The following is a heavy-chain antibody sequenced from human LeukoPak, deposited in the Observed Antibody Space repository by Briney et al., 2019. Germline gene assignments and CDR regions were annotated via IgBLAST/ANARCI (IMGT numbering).Heavy chain of an antibody. J-gene: IGHJ4*02. V-gene: IGHV3-23*01. CDR2: IIGGAGGT. CDR3: AHGSMYQLDY. D-gene: IGHD2-2*01. CDR1: GFSFSSHG. Sequence: GGSLRLSCAASGFSFSSHGMSWVRQAPGRGLEWVSGIIGGAGGTYYADSVKGRFTISRDNAKNTLYLQMNSLRAEDTAVYYCAHGSMYQLDYWGQGTLVTVSS.